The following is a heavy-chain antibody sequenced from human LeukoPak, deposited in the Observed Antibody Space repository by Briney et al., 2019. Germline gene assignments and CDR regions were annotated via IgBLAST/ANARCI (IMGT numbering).Heavy chain of an antibody. CDR3: AKAYVTTEDY. V-gene: IGHV3-23*01. J-gene: IGHJ4*02. CDR2: ISGSGGDT. CDR1: GFTFSNFL. Sequence: GGSLRLSCAASGFTFSNFLMTWVRQAPGKGPEWVSAISGSGGDTYYADSVKGRFTISRDNSKNTLYLQMNSLRAEDTAVYYCAKAYVTTEDYWGQGTLVTVSS. D-gene: IGHD4-17*01.